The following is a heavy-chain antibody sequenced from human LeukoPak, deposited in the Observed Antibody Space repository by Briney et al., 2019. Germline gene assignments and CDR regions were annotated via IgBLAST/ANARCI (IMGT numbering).Heavy chain of an antibody. CDR1: GFTFSSYA. D-gene: IGHD6-13*01. Sequence: GGSLRLSCAAFGFTFSSYAMHWVRQAPGKGLEWVAVISYDGSNKYYADSVKGRFTIPRDNSKNTLYLQMNSLRAEDTAVYYCARGHSSSWYYFDYWGQGTLVTVSS. V-gene: IGHV3-30*04. CDR3: ARGHSSSWYYFDY. CDR2: ISYDGSNK. J-gene: IGHJ4*02.